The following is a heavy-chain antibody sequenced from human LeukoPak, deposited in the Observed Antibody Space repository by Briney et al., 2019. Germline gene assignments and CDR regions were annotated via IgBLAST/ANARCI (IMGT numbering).Heavy chain of an antibody. CDR2: ISYDGSNK. J-gene: IGHJ5*02. D-gene: IGHD6-13*01. CDR1: GFTFSSYA. CDR3: ARGQQLVRGYWFDP. V-gene: IGHV3-30*01. Sequence: GRSLRLSCAASGFTFSSYAMHWVRQAPGKGLEWVAVISYDGSNKYYADSVKGRFTISRDNSKDTLYLQMNSLSAEDTAVYYCARGQQLVRGYWFDPWGQGTLVTVSS.